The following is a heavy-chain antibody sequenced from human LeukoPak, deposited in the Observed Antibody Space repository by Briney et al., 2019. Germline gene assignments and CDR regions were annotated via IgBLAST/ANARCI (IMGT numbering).Heavy chain of an antibody. CDR3: ARHTPYYYDNSGGGY. Sequence: PGGSLRLSCAASGFTFSSYGMSWVRQAPGKGLEWVSAISGSGGSTYYADSLKGRFTISRDNAKNTLYLQMNSLRAEDTAVYYCARHTPYYYDNSGGGYWGQGTLVTVSS. J-gene: IGHJ4*02. V-gene: IGHV3-23*01. CDR2: ISGSGGST. D-gene: IGHD3-22*01. CDR1: GFTFSSYG.